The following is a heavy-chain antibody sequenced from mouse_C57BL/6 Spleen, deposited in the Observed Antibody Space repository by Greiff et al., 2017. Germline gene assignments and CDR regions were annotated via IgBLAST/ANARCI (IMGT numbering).Heavy chain of an antibody. CDR1: GFTFSDYG. CDR2: ISSGSSTI. J-gene: IGHJ3*01. V-gene: IGHV5-17*01. CDR3: ARSDLLWGFAY. Sequence: EVQLVESGGGLVKPGGSLKLSCAASGFTFSDYGMHWVRQAPEKGLEWVAYISSGSSTIYYADTVKGRFTISRDNAKNTLFLQMTSLRSEDTAMYYCARSDLLWGFAYWGQGTLVTVSA. D-gene: IGHD2-1*01.